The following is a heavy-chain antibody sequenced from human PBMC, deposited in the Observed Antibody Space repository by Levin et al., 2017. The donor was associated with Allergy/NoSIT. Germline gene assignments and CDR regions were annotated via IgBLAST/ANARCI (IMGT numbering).Heavy chain of an antibody. J-gene: IGHJ3*02. CDR1: GFTFNTYS. Sequence: ETLSLTCAASGFTFNTYSMNWVRQAPGKGLEWVSSISSSSRHIYYADSVKGRFTISRDNAKNSLYLQMNSLRADDTAVYYCARDLGVATSTVTFDIWGQGTMVTVSS. CDR3: ARDLGVATSTVTFDI. D-gene: IGHD5-12*01. CDR2: ISSSSRHI. V-gene: IGHV3-21*01.